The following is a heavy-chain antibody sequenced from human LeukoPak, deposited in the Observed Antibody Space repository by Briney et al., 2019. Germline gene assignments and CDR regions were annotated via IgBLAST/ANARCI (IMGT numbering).Heavy chain of an antibody. D-gene: IGHD4-17*01. CDR1: GYTFTSYG. V-gene: IGHV1-69*13. J-gene: IGHJ6*03. CDR3: ARERTVTSGSNYYYYYMDV. CDR2: IIPIFGTA. Sequence: GASVKVSCKASGYTFTSYGISWVRQAPGQGLEWMGGIIPIFGTANYAQKFQGRVTITADESTSTAYMELSSLRSEDTAVYYCARERTVTSGSNYYYYYMDVWGKGTTVTVSS.